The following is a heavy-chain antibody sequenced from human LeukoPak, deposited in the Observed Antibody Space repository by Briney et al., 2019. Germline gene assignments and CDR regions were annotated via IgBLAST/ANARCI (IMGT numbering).Heavy chain of an antibody. CDR3: ARGGGYYPIDY. Sequence: GGSLRLSCAASGFAVNSNYMNWVRQAPGKGLEWVSVLYSDGRTYYADSVKGRFTISRDTSKNTLYLQVNSLRAEDTAVYYCARGGGYYPIDYWGQGTLVTVSS. J-gene: IGHJ4*02. CDR2: LYSDGRT. V-gene: IGHV3-53*01. D-gene: IGHD2-15*01. CDR1: GFAVNSNY.